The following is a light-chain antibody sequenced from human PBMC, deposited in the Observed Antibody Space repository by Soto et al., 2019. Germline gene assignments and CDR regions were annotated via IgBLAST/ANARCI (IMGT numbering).Light chain of an antibody. Sequence: LSASIGDRVTITCRASQTISSSLAWYQQKPGKAPKLLIYKASTLETGVPSRFSGSGSGTEFTLTISSLQPDDFATYYCQQYDSYSPYTFGQGTRLEIK. V-gene: IGKV1-5*03. CDR3: QQYDSYSPYT. CDR1: QTISSS. CDR2: KAS. J-gene: IGKJ2*01.